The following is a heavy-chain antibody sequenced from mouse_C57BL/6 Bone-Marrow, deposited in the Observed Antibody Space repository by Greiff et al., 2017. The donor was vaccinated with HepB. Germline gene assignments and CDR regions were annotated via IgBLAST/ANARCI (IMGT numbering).Heavy chain of an antibody. D-gene: IGHD4-1*01. CDR2: IDPETGGT. V-gene: IGHV1-15*01. CDR1: GYTFTDYE. J-gene: IGHJ1*03. Sequence: VQLVESGAELVRPGASVTLSCKASGYTFTDYEMHWVKQTPVHGLEWIGAIDPETGGTAYNQKFKGKAILTADKSSSTAYMELRSLTSEDSAVYYGTGANWDLCYFDVWGTGPTVTVSS. CDR3: TGANWDLCYFDV.